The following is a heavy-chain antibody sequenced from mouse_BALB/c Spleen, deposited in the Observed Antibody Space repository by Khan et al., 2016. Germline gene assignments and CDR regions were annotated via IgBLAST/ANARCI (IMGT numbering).Heavy chain of an antibody. CDR3: ARDYTYDPCFPY. CDR2: ISPTSGYT. V-gene: IGHV1-4*02. Sequence: QVQLQQSAAELARPGASVKMSCKASGFTFTNYTIHWIKQRPGQGLEWVGFISPTSGYTEYNPKFKDKTTLTSDNSSTTSYMQLSSLTSEDSAFYYSARDYTYDPCFPYWGPGTLVSVSA. J-gene: IGHJ3*01. CDR1: GFTFTNYT. D-gene: IGHD2-14*01.